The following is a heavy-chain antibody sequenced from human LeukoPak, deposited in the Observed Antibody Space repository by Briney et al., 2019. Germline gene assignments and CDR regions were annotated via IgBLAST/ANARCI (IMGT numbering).Heavy chain of an antibody. D-gene: IGHD1-26*01. V-gene: IGHV1-2*02. CDR1: VYTFTGYY. CDR2: INPNSGGT. CDR3: ARGGEGATSQQVAFDI. J-gene: IGHJ3*02. Sequence: GASVKVSCKASVYTFTGYYMHWVRQAPGQGLEWMGWINPNSGGTNYAQKFQGRVTMTRDTSISTAYMELSRLRSDDTAVYYCARGGEGATSQQVAFDIWGQGTMVTVSS.